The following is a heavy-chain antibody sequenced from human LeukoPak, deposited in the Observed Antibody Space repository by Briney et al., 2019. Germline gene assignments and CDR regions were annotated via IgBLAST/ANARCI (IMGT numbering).Heavy chain of an antibody. J-gene: IGHJ4*02. CDR1: GFTFSAYW. Sequence: GGSLRLSCAASGFTFSAYWMHWVRQSPGRGLVWVARINGDGITTSYADSVKGRFTISRDNAKNTLYLQMNSLRAEYTAVFYCARARVGFAYWGQRTLVTVSA. V-gene: IGHV3-74*01. CDR3: ARARVGFAY. CDR2: INGDGITT. D-gene: IGHD1-26*01.